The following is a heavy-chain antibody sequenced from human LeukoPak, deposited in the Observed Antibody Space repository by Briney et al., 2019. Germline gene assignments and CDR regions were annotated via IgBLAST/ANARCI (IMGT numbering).Heavy chain of an antibody. D-gene: IGHD2/OR15-2a*01. Sequence: PGGSLRHSCAASGFTFDDYATHWVRQAPGKGLVWVSRIRSDGSDTRYAESVKGRFTISRDNAKNTLYLQMNSLRAEDTAVYYCARDWFHAIDYWGQGTLVTVSS. CDR1: GFTFDDYA. J-gene: IGHJ4*02. CDR2: IRSDGSDT. V-gene: IGHV3-74*01. CDR3: ARDWFHAIDY.